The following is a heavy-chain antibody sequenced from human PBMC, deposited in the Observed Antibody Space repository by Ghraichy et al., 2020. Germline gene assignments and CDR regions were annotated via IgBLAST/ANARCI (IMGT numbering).Heavy chain of an antibody. D-gene: IGHD2-21*02. Sequence: GGSLRLSCAASGFTFSSYGMHWVRQAPGKGLEWVAFIRYDGSNKYYADSVKGRFTISRDNSKNTLYLQMNSLSAEDTAVYYCAKEPCGGDCYLFDYWGQGTLVTVSS. J-gene: IGHJ4*02. CDR2: IRYDGSNK. CDR1: GFTFSSYG. CDR3: AKEPCGGDCYLFDY. V-gene: IGHV3-30*02.